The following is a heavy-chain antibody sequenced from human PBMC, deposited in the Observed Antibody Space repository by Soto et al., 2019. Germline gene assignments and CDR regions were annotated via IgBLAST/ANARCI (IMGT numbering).Heavy chain of an antibody. CDR1: GGSISSYY. V-gene: IGHV4-59*01. CDR2: IYYSGST. Sequence: SETLSLTCTVSGGSISSYYWSWIRQPPGKGLEWIGYIYYSGSTNYNPSLKSRVTISVDTSKNQFSLKLSSVTAADTAVYYCARVGASKSNWFGHRGPRALVPLSS. CDR3: ARVGASKSNWFGH. D-gene: IGHD4-4*01. J-gene: IGHJ5*02.